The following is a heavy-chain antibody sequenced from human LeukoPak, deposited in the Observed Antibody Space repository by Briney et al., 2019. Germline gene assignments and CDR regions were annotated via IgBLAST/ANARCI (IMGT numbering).Heavy chain of an antibody. V-gene: IGHV4-34*01. J-gene: IGHJ4*02. CDR2: INHSGST. D-gene: IGHD3-10*01. Sequence: SETLSLTCAVYGGSFSGYYWSWIRQPPGKGLEWIGEINHSGSTNYNPSLKSRVTISVDTSKNRFSLKLSSVTAADTAVYYCARSPPYGSGNDYWGQGTLVTVSS. CDR1: GGSFSGYY. CDR3: ARSPPYGSGNDY.